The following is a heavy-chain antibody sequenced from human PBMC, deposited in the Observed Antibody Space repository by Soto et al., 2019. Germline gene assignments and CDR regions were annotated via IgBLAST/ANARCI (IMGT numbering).Heavy chain of an antibody. V-gene: IGHV1-46*03. D-gene: IGHD3-22*01. CDR3: ARGVGYSDSSGYPFDY. J-gene: IGHJ4*02. Sequence: VQLVQSGAEVKRPGASVKISCKASGDTLSTYYMHWARQAPGQGLEWMGIINPRSGKTNYPQKFQGRVTMTRETSPTTVYMERSTLRSEDTAMYYCARGVGYSDSSGYPFDYWGQGTLVTVSS. CDR2: INPRSGKT. CDR1: GDTLSTYY.